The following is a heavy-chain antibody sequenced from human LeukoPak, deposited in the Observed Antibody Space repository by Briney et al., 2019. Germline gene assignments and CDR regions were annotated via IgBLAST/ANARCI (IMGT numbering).Heavy chain of an antibody. CDR1: GFTFSSYS. Sequence: GGSLRLSCAASGFTFSSYSMNWVRQAPGKGLEWVSYISSSSSTIYYADSVKGRFTISRDNAKNSLYLQMNSLRAEDTAVYYCAVKRTLEKPDIWGQGTMVTVSS. V-gene: IGHV3-48*04. D-gene: IGHD1-1*01. J-gene: IGHJ3*02. CDR2: ISSSSSTI. CDR3: AVKRTLEKPDI.